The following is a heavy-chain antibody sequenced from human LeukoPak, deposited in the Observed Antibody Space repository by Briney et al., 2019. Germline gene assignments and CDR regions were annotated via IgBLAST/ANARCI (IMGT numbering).Heavy chain of an antibody. CDR3: ASPVAGTRGGIDY. CDR1: GFTFSSYG. J-gene: IGHJ4*02. CDR2: ISYDGTNK. Sequence: PGGSLRLSCAASGFTFSSYGMHWVRQAPGKGLEWVAVISYDGTNKYYADSVKGRFTISRDNSKNTLYLQMNSLRAEDTAVYYCASPVAGTRGGIDYWGQGTLVTVSS. V-gene: IGHV3-30*03. D-gene: IGHD6-19*01.